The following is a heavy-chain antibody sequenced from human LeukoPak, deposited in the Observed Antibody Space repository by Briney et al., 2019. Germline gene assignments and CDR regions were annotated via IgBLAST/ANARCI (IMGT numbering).Heavy chain of an antibody. CDR1: GFTFSSYA. CDR2: ISGSGGST. V-gene: IGHV3-23*01. D-gene: IGHD3-22*01. J-gene: IGHJ3*02. Sequence: GGSLRLSCAASGFTFSSYAMSWVRQAPGKGLEWVSAISGSGGSTYYADSVKGRFTISRDNSKNTLYLQMNSLRAEDTAVYYCARDWGYYDSSGYYYVRRNDAFDIWGQGTMVTVSS. CDR3: ARDWGYYDSSGYYYVRRNDAFDI.